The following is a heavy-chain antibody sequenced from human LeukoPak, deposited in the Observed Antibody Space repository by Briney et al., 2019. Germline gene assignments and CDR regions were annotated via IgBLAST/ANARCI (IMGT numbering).Heavy chain of an antibody. J-gene: IGHJ4*02. V-gene: IGHV3-7*01. CDR1: GFTFSSYW. CDR2: IKQDGSEK. Sequence: GGSLRLSCAASGFTFSSYWMSWVRQAPGKGLEWVANIKQDGSEKYYVDSVKGRVTISRDNAKNSLYLQMNSLRAEDTAVYYCARVLDFWRGTSFDYWGQGTLVTVSS. CDR3: ARVLDFWRGTSFDY. D-gene: IGHD3-3*01.